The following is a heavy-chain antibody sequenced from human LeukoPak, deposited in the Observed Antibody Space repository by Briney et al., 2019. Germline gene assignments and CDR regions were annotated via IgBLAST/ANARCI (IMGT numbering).Heavy chain of an antibody. D-gene: IGHD3-16*01. CDR3: ARGMGGGAYRRFDY. CDR2: ISPNSGGT. CDR1: GYTFSAYN. V-gene: IGHV1-2*02. Sequence: GASVKVSCKASGYTFSAYNIHWVRQAPGQGLEWMGWISPNSGGTDIAQEFQGRVTMTRDTSITTVYMELNNLISDDTAVYYCARGMGGGAYRRFDYWGQGTLVTVSS. J-gene: IGHJ4*02.